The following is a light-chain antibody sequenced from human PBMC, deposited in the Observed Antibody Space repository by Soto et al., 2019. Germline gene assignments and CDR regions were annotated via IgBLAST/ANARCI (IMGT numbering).Light chain of an antibody. CDR1: QSVNSN. CDR2: DAS. J-gene: IGKJ5*01. CDR3: QQYGSSPSIT. Sequence: EIVMTQSPATLSVSPGERATLSCRASQSVNSNLAWYRQKPGQAPRLLISDASTRATGVPARFSGSGSGTDFTLTISRLEPEDFAVYYCQQYGSSPSITFGQGTRLEIK. V-gene: IGKV3-15*01.